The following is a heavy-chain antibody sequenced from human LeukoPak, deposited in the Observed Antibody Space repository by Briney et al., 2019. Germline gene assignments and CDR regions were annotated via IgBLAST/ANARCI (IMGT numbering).Heavy chain of an antibody. CDR2: IYSGGST. V-gene: IGHV3-53*01. J-gene: IGHJ4*02. Sequence: PGGSLRLSCAASGFTVSSNYMSWVRQAPGKGLERVSVIYSGGSTYYADSVKGRFTISRDNSKNTLYLQMNSLRAEDTAVYYCAKFLDGYNLPDYWGQGTLVTVSS. CDR1: GFTVSSNY. D-gene: IGHD5-24*01. CDR3: AKFLDGYNLPDY.